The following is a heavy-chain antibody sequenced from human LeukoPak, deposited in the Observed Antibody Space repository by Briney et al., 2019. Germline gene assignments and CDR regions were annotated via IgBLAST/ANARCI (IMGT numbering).Heavy chain of an antibody. CDR2: IKQDGSEK. V-gene: IGHV3-7*03. CDR1: GFTFSSYW. CDR3: ARGSDVWGSYRYLFDY. Sequence: GGSLRLSCAASGFTFSSYWMSWVRQAPGKGLEWVANIKQDGSEKYYVDSVKGRFTISRDNAKNSLYLQMNSLRAEDTAVYYCARGSDVWGSYRYLFDYWGQGTLVTVSS. D-gene: IGHD3-16*02. J-gene: IGHJ4*02.